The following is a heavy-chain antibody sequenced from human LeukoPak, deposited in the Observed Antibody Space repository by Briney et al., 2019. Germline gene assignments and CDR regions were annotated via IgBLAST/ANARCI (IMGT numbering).Heavy chain of an antibody. CDR3: AYTGAFYYDSSGFDY. CDR1: GYTFTSYG. V-gene: IGHV1-18*01. Sequence: ASVKVSCKASGYTFTSYGISWVRQAPGQGLEWMGWISAYNGNTNYAQKLQGRVTMTTDTSTSTAYMELRSLRSDDTAVYYCAYTGAFYYDSSGFDYWGQGTLVTVSS. J-gene: IGHJ4*02. CDR2: ISAYNGNT. D-gene: IGHD3-22*01.